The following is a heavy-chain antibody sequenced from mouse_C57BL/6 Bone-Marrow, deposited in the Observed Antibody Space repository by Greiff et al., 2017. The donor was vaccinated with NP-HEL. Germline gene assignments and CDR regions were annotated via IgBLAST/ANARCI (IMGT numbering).Heavy chain of an antibody. CDR2: IYPGDGDT. CDR1: GYAFSSYW. J-gene: IGHJ2*01. Sequence: QVRLKESGAELVKPGASVKISCKASGYAFSSYWMNWVKQRPGKGLEWIGQIYPGDGDTNYNGKFKGKATLTADKSSSTAYMQLSSLTSEDSAVYFCATDGYYVFDYWGQGTTLTVSS. D-gene: IGHD2-3*01. V-gene: IGHV1-80*01. CDR3: ATDGYYVFDY.